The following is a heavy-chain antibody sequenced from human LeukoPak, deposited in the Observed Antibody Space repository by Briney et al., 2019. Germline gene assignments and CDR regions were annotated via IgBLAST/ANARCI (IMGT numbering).Heavy chain of an antibody. J-gene: IGHJ4*02. CDR2: IYYTGTT. D-gene: IGHD5-12*01. CDR1: GGSISSYY. V-gene: IGHV4-59*01. Sequence: SETLSLTCTVSGGSISSYYWSWIRQPPGRGLEWIGYIYYTGTTKYNPSLKSRVTISLDTSQNQFSLKMTSVAAADTAVYYCARARGGYASRGALDYWGQGTLVTVSS. CDR3: ARARGGYASRGALDY.